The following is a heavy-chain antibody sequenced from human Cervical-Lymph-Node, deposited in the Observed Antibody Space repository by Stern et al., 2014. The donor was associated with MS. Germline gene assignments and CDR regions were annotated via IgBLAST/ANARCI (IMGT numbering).Heavy chain of an antibody. CDR2: INPNNGGT. Sequence: VQLVESGAEVKKPGASVKVSCKASGYTFTGYYIHWVRQAPGQGLEWMGRINPNNGGTNYAQKFQGRVTMTRDTSISTAYMELSRLRSDDTAAYYCARDDFGGYYAMDVWGQGTTVTVSS. J-gene: IGHJ6*02. CDR1: GYTFTGYY. CDR3: ARDDFGGYYAMDV. D-gene: IGHD3/OR15-3a*01. V-gene: IGHV1-2*06.